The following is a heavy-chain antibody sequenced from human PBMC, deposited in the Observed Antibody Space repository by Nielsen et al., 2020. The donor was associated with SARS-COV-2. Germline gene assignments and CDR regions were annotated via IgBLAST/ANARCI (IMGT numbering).Heavy chain of an antibody. J-gene: IGHJ6*02. Sequence: SETLSLTCTVSGGSISSYYWGWIRQPPGKGLEWIGSIYYSGGTYYNPSLKSRVTISVDTSKNQFSLKLSSVTAADTAVYYCARQPISSGWYSGWYYGMDVWGQGTTVTVSS. V-gene: IGHV4-39*01. CDR3: ARQPISSGWYSGWYYGMDV. CDR2: IYYSGGT. CDR1: GGSISSYY. D-gene: IGHD6-19*01.